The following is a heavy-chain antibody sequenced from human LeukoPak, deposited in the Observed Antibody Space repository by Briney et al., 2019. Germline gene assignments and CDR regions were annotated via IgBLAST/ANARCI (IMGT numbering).Heavy chain of an antibody. CDR3: AREERYSSSWYTSDGMDV. D-gene: IGHD6-13*01. CDR1: GFTFSSYA. V-gene: IGHV3-30*04. CDR2: ISYDGSNK. Sequence: PGRSLRLSCAASGFTFSSYAMHWVRQAPGKGLEWVAVISYDGSNKYYADSVKGRFTISRDNSKNTLYLQMNSLRAEDTAVYYCAREERYSSSWYTSDGMDVWGQGTTVTVSS. J-gene: IGHJ6*02.